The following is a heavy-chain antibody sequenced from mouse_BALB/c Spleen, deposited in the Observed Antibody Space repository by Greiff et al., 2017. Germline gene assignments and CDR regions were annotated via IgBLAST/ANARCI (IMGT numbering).Heavy chain of an antibody. D-gene: IGHD4-1*01. J-gene: IGHJ2*01. CDR3: ARLGTGDY. V-gene: IGHV5-6-5*01. CDR1: GFTFSSYA. Sequence: EVQRVESGGGLVKPGGSLKLSCAASGFTFSSYAMSWVRQTPEKRLEWVASISSGGSTYYPDSVKGRFTISRDNARNILYLQMSSLRSEDTAMYYCARLGTGDYWGQGTTLTVSS. CDR2: ISSGGST.